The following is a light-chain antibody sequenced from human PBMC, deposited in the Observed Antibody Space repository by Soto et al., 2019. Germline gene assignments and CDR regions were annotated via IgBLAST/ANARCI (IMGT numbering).Light chain of an antibody. CDR3: QSYDNSLNEWV. V-gene: IGLV1-40*01. CDR1: ASSIAARYD. Sequence: QSVLTQPPSVSGAPGQGVTISCTGTASSIAARYDVHCYQQIPGMAPKLIISGNNNRPSGVPDRFSASKSGISAFLAITGLQAADEADYYCQSYDNSLNEWVFGGGTKLTVL. J-gene: IGLJ3*02. CDR2: GNN.